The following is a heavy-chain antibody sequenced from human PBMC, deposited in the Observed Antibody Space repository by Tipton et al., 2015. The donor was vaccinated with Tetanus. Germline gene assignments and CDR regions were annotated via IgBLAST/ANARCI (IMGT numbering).Heavy chain of an antibody. V-gene: IGHV3-30*03. CDR1: GFTLSNYG. J-gene: IGHJ6*02. CDR3: ARDGITMTSYYYYGMDV. Sequence: SLRLSCAASGFTLSNYGMHWVRQAPGKGLEWVAVISYDGNYKYCADSVKGRFTMSRDNSKNTLYLQMNSLRVEDTAAYYCARDGITMTSYYYYGMDVWGQGTTVTVSS. CDR2: ISYDGNYK. D-gene: IGHD3-22*01.